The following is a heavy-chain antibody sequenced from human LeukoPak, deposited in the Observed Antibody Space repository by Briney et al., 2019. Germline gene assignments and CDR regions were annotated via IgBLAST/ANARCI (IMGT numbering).Heavy chain of an antibody. CDR1: GGSISSYY. CDR3: ARQRGGEPLAYFDY. V-gene: IGHV4-59*08. Sequence: SETLSLTCTVSGGSISSYYWSWIREPPGKGLQWIGYIYYSGITNYIPSLKSRVTISVDTSKNQFSLKLTSVTAADTAVYYCARQRGGEPLAYFDYWGQGTLVTVSS. D-gene: IGHD3-16*01. CDR2: IYYSGIT. J-gene: IGHJ4*02.